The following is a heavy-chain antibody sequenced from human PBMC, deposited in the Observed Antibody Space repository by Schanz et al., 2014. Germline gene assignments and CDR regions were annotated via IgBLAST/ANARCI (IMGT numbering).Heavy chain of an antibody. V-gene: IGHV3-15*01. CDR3: STTPNFYASGTYSWFDP. CDR2: IKSKSDGGTT. D-gene: IGHD3-10*01. CDR1: GLTVGDAW. Sequence: EVRLVESGGGLVKPGGSLRLSCAVSGLTVGDAWMSWVRQAPGKGLEWVARIKSKSDGGTTDYAAPVQGRFSVSRDGSKNTLFLQMNSLEPEDTAVYYCSTTPNFYASGTYSWFDPWGQGTRVTVSS. J-gene: IGHJ5*02.